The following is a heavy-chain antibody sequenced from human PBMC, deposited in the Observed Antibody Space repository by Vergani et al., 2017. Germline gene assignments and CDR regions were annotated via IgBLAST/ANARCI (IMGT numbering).Heavy chain of an antibody. Sequence: EVQLLESGGGLVQPGGSLRLSCAASGFTFSSYAMSWVRQAPGKGLEWVSAISGSGGSTYYADSAKGRFTISRDNSKNSLYLQMNSLRAEDTAGYYCARDLWFGELFIFDYWSQGTLVTVSS. D-gene: IGHD3-10*01. CDR2: ISGSGGST. CDR3: ARDLWFGELFIFDY. CDR1: GFTFSSYA. J-gene: IGHJ4*02. V-gene: IGHV3-23*01.